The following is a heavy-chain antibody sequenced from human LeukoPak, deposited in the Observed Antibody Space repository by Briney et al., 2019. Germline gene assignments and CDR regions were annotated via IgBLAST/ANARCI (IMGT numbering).Heavy chain of an antibody. CDR1: GGSVSSGFYY. V-gene: IGHV4-61*02. Sequence: PSETLSLTCTVSGGSVSSGFYYWRWIRQPAGKGLEWIGRIYTSGTTNYNPSLKSRVTISVDTSKNQFSLKLNSVTAADTAVYYCAADFSHWGQGTLVTVSS. CDR3: AADFSH. CDR2: IYTSGTT. J-gene: IGHJ4*02.